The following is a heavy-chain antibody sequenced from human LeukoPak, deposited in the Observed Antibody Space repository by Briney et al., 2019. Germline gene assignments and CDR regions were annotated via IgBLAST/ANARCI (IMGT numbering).Heavy chain of an antibody. CDR2: IYPGDSDT. CDR1: GYSFTSYW. V-gene: IGHV5-51*01. CDR3: ARAPSYSSGWYDAFDI. Sequence: GESLQISCKGSGYSFTSYWIGWVRQMPGKGLEWMGIIYPGDSDTRYSPSFQGQVTISADKSISTAYLQWSSLKASDTAMYYCARAPSYSSGWYDAFDIWGQGTMVTVSS. J-gene: IGHJ3*02. D-gene: IGHD6-19*01.